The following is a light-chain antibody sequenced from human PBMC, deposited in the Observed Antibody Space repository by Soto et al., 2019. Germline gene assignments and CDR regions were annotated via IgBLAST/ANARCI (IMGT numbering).Light chain of an antibody. CDR1: QGIGNK. V-gene: IGKV1-17*01. CDR3: LQPSGYPLT. CDR2: GAS. Sequence: DIQMTQSPSSLSASVGDRVTITCRASQGIGNKLGWYQQKQGKAPKRLIYGASTLQSGVPSRFSRSGSGTEFSLTISSLQPEDFTTYYCLQPSGYPLTFGGGTKVEIK. J-gene: IGKJ4*01.